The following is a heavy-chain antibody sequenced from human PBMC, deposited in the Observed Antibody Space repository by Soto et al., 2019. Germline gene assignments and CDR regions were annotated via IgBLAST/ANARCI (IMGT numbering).Heavy chain of an antibody. CDR3: ARVSYYDSSGDLGY. V-gene: IGHV3-33*01. Sequence: GGPLRLSCAASGFTFSSYGIHGVRQAPGKGLEWVAVIWYDGSNKYYADSVKGRFTISRDNSKNTLYLQMNSLRAEDTAVYYCARVSYYDSSGDLGYWGQGTLVTVSS. D-gene: IGHD3-22*01. CDR2: IWYDGSNK. J-gene: IGHJ4*02. CDR1: GFTFSSYG.